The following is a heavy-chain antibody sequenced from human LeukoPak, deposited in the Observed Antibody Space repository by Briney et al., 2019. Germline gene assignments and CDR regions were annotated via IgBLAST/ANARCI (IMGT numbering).Heavy chain of an antibody. CDR2: INHSGST. D-gene: IGHD4-17*01. CDR1: GGSFSGYY. J-gene: IGHJ4*02. CDR3: AREGKTTVTIAY. Sequence: ASETLSLTCAVYGGSFSGYYWSWIRQPPGKGLEWIGEINHSGSTNYNPSLKSRVTISVDTSKNQFSLKLSSVTAADTAVYYCAREGKTTVTIAYWGQGTLVTVSS. V-gene: IGHV4-34*01.